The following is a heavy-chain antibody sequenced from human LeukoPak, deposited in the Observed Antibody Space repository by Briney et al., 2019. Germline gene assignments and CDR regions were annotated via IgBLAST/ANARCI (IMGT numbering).Heavy chain of an antibody. CDR2: ISYDGSNK. J-gene: IGHJ3*02. V-gene: IGHV3-30*03. CDR1: GFTFSSYG. CDR3: ARDKFREKQLVLLDAFDI. Sequence: GGSLRLSCAASGFTFSSYGMHWVRQAPGKGLEWVAVISYDGSNKYYADSVKGRFTISRDNSKNTLYLQMNSLRAEDTAVYYCARDKFREKQLVLLDAFDIWGQGTMVTVSS. D-gene: IGHD6-6*01.